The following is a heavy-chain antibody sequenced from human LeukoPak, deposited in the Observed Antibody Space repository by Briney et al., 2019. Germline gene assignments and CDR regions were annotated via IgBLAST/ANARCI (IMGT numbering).Heavy chain of an antibody. D-gene: IGHD3-22*01. CDR3: AKPLEHYYDSSGYSARVDDAFDI. CDR1: GFTFSDYY. CDR2: ISSSGSTI. Sequence: GGSLRLSCAASGFTFSDYYMSWIRQAPGKGLEWVSYISSSGSTIYYADSVKGRFTISRDNAKNSLYLQMNSLRAEDTAVYYCAKPLEHYYDSSGYSARVDDAFDIWGQGTMVTVSS. V-gene: IGHV3-11*01. J-gene: IGHJ3*02.